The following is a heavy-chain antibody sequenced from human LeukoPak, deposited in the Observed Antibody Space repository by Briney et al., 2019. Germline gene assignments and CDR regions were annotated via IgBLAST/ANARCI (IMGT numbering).Heavy chain of an antibody. CDR3: AKGGTYYYDSLDY. D-gene: IGHD3-22*01. CDR2: ISWNSGSI. Sequence: PGGSLRLSCAASGFTFDDYAMHWVRQAPGKGLEWVSGISWNSGSIGYADSVKGRFTISRDNAKNSLYLQMNSLRAEDTALYHCAKGGTYYYDSLDYWGQGTLVTVSS. CDR1: GFTFDDYA. V-gene: IGHV3-9*01. J-gene: IGHJ4*02.